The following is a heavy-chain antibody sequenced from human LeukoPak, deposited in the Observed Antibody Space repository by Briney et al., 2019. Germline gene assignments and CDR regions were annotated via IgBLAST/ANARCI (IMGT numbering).Heavy chain of an antibody. CDR3: ARHSIPAAKSLDY. CDR1: GYSFTSYW. CDR2: IYPGDSDT. D-gene: IGHD2-2*01. V-gene: IGHV5-51*01. Sequence: AGESLKISCKGSGYSFTSYWIGWVRQMPGKGLEWMGIIYPGDSDTRYSPSFQGQVAISADKSISTAYLQWSSLKASDTAMYYCARHSIPAAKSLDYWGQGTLVTVSS. J-gene: IGHJ4*02.